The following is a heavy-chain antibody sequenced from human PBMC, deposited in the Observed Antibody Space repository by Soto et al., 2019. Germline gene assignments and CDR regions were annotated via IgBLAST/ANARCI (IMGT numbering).Heavy chain of an antibody. J-gene: IGHJ4*02. CDR1: GFTFSSYA. V-gene: IGHV3-23*01. Sequence: PGGSLRLSCAASGFTFSSYAMSRVRPAPGKGLEWVAAISGNGGTTYYADSVKGRFTISRDNSENTLYLQMNSLRAEDTAVYYCAKESIVVAPAGGYWGQGTLVTVSS. D-gene: IGHD3-22*01. CDR2: ISGNGGTT. CDR3: AKESIVVAPAGGY.